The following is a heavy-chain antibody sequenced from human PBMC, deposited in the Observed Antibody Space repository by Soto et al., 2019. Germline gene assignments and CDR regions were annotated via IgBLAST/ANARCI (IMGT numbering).Heavy chain of an antibody. CDR1: GGTFSSYA. Sequence: QVQLVQSGAEVKKPGSSVKVSCKASGGTFSSYASSWVRQAPGRGLEWMGGIIPIFSTANYAQKFQGRVTITADESTSTAYMELSSLRSEDTAVYYFAREEVVQQLSDNWFDPWGQGTLVTVSS. CDR3: AREEVVQQLSDNWFDP. V-gene: IGHV1-69*01. CDR2: IIPIFSTA. J-gene: IGHJ5*02. D-gene: IGHD6-6*01.